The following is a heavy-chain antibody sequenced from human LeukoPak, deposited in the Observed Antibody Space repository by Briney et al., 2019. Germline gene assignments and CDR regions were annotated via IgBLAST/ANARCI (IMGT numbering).Heavy chain of an antibody. V-gene: IGHV4-59*08. CDR1: VGSTRVSN. D-gene: IGHD3-9*01. CDR2: FYYRGST. CDR3: ARHSPYYDILTGYYSYYFDY. J-gene: IGHJ4*02. Sequence: PLGTLSLTSVVPVGSTRVSNGSGIRKPPGKGLGGMGNFYYRGSTNYNPSLKSRVTISVDTSKNQFSLKLSSVTAADTAVYYCARHSPYYDILTGYYSYYFDYWGQGTLVTVSS.